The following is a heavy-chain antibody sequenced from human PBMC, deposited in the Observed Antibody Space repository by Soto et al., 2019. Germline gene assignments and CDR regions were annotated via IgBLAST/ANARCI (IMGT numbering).Heavy chain of an antibody. V-gene: IGHV3-74*01. D-gene: IGHD3-16*01. J-gene: IGHJ4*02. CDR2: INPDGTTT. Sequence: EVQLVESGGGLVQPGGSLRLSCAASGFTFSSYWMHWVRQAPGKGLVWVSRINPDGTTTTYADSVKGRFTISRDNAKNTLYLRLNSLGGDDTAVYYCARVPTGRYGVWNYWGQGTLVTVSS. CDR3: ARVPTGRYGVWNY. CDR1: GFTFSSYW.